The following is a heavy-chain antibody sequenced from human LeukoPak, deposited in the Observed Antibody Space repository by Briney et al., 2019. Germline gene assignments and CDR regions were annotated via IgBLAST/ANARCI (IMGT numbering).Heavy chain of an antibody. Sequence: GGSLRLSCAASGFTFSNYCMSWVRQAPGKGLEWVAFMRYDGSNKHYADSVKGRFTISRDNSKNTLYLQMNSLRAEDTAVYYCAKEGPYHMDVWGKGTTVTISS. CDR2: MRYDGSNK. CDR1: GFTFSNYC. J-gene: IGHJ6*03. CDR3: AKEGPYHMDV. V-gene: IGHV3-30*02.